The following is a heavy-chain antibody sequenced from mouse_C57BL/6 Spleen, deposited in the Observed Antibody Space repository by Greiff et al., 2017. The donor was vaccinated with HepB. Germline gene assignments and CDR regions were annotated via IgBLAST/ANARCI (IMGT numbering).Heavy chain of an antibody. CDR1: GYTFTSYW. CDR3: ARWTTREDDY. D-gene: IGHD1-1*01. J-gene: IGHJ2*01. CDR2: IDPSDSYT. Sequence: QVQLQHPGAELVKPGASVKLSCKASGYTFTSYWMQWVKQRPGQGLEWIGEIDPSDSYTNYNQKFKGKATLTVDTSSSTAYMQLSSLTSEDSAFYYCARWTTREDDYWGQGTTLTVSS. V-gene: IGHV1-50*01.